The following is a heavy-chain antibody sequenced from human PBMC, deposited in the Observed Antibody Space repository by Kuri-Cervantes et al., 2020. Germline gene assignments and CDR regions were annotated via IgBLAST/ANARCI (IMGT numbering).Heavy chain of an antibody. V-gene: IGHV3-23*01. CDR1: GFTFSSYG. CDR2: ISHSDDRI. CDR3: AKRGAYNGWGAFDV. J-gene: IGHJ3*01. D-gene: IGHD3-10*01. Sequence: GGSLRLSCTASGFTFSSYGMHWVRQAPGKGLEWVSTISHSDDRIFYSDSVKGRFTISRDSSRNTLFLQMNALRVEDTAVYYCAKRGAYNGWGAFDVWGQGTMVTVSS.